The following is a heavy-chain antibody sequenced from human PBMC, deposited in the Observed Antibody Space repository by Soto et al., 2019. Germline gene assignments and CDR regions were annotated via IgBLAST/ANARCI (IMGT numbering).Heavy chain of an antibody. CDR1: GYTFTGHY. J-gene: IGHJ4*02. Sequence: SVKGSCKASGYTFTGHYIHWVRQAPEQGPEWMGEIGPESGATRYAQKFQGRVTMTRDMSITTVYMELNNLSPDDTAVYYCGRGRSGQIVVFYWGQGTQVTVYS. CDR3: GRGRSGQIVVFY. CDR2: IGPESGAT. V-gene: IGHV1-2*02. D-gene: IGHD1-26*01.